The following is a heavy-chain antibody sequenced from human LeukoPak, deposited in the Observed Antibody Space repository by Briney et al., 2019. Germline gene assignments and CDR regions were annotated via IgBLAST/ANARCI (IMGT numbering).Heavy chain of an antibody. CDR2: IDSDTYGNTI. Sequence: GGSLRLSCAASGFTISSYSMNWVRQAPGKGLEWISYIDSDTYGNTIYYPHTVKGRFTISRDNVKNSLYLQMDSLRDEDTAVYYCARYSGSYYYPPAWDLWGQGTLVTVSS. J-gene: IGHJ4*02. CDR1: GFTISSYS. CDR3: ARYSGSYYYPPAWDL. D-gene: IGHD1-26*01. V-gene: IGHV3-48*02.